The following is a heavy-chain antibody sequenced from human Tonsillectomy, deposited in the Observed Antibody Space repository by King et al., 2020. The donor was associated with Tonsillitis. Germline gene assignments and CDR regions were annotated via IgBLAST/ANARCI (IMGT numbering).Heavy chain of an antibody. Sequence: VQLVESGGGVVQPGGSLRLSCAASGFTFSSYGIHWVRQAPGKGLEWVAFIRDDGSNKYYADSVKGRFTISRDNSKNTLYLQMNSLRAEDTAGYYCAKDALYCSSSSCYAGNHWFAPWGQGTLVTVSS. V-gene: IGHV3-30*02. CDR2: IRDDGSNK. CDR1: GFTFSSYG. D-gene: IGHD2-2*01. J-gene: IGHJ5*02. CDR3: AKDALYCSSSSCYAGNHWFAP.